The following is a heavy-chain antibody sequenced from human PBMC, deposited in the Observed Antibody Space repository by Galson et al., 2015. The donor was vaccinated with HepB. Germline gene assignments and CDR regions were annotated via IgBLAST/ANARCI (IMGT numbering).Heavy chain of an antibody. CDR2: ISFDGNKN. D-gene: IGHD1-1*01. Sequence: SLRLSRAASDMIFMSYAMYWVRQAPGKGLEWVAVISFDGNKNSLVDSVKGRFTVSRDNSQNTLFLQMNSLTVEDTGVYYCARSRPTRFHYYYGMDVWGQGTTVTVS. J-gene: IGHJ6*02. V-gene: IGHV3-30*04. CDR3: ARSRPTRFHYYYGMDV. CDR1: DMIFMSYA.